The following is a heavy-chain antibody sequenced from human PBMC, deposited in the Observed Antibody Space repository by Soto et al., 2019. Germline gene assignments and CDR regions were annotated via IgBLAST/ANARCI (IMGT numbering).Heavy chain of an antibody. J-gene: IGHJ4*02. V-gene: IGHV2-5*02. CDR2: IYWDDDE. D-gene: IGHD6-6*01. Sequence: QISLKESGPALVKPTQTLTLTCSFSGFSLITTGVGVGWIRQPPGKALEWLALIYWDDDERYNPSLKNRLTITKDTSKNLVVLTMTNVDPVDTATYYCALGIAARPFDSWGQGTLVTVSS. CDR1: GFSLITTGVG. CDR3: ALGIAARPFDS.